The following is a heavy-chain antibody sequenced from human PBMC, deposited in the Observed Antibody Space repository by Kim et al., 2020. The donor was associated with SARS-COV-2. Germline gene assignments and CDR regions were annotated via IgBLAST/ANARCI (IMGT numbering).Heavy chain of an antibody. CDR3: ASPPNILTAHDAFDI. D-gene: IGHD3-9*01. J-gene: IGHJ3*02. Sequence: SETLSLTCAVYGGSFSGYYWSWIRQPPGKGLEWIGEINHSGSTNYNPSLKSRVTISVDTSKNQFSLKLSSVTAADTAVYYCASPPNILTAHDAFDIWGQGTMVTVSS. CDR1: GGSFSGYY. CDR2: INHSGST. V-gene: IGHV4-34*01.